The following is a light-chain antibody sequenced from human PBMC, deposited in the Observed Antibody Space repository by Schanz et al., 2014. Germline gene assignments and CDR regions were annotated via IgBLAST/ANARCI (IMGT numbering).Light chain of an antibody. J-gene: IGKJ1*01. CDR2: LAS. V-gene: IGKV2-28*01. CDR3: MQGSHWPWT. CDR1: ESLLHSDGYNY. Sequence: DIVMTQSPLSLPVTPGEPASISCRSSESLLHSDGYNYLDWYLQKPGQSPQLLIYLASHRASGVPDRFSGSGSGTDFTLKISRVEAEDVGVYYCMQGSHWPWTFGQGTKVEIK.